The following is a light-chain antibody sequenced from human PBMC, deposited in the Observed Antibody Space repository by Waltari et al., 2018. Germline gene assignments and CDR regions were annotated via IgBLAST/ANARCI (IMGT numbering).Light chain of an antibody. J-gene: IGLJ3*02. Sequence: QSALTQPRSVSGSPGQSVTLSCTGSSNDVGSYRYVSWFQQYPGKAPKLIIHDVTTRPSGVPDRFSGSKSDNTAYLTISGLQAGDEADYYCCSYAGSHTWVFGGGT. CDR1: SNDVGSYRY. V-gene: IGLV2-11*01. CDR2: DVT. CDR3: CSYAGSHTWV.